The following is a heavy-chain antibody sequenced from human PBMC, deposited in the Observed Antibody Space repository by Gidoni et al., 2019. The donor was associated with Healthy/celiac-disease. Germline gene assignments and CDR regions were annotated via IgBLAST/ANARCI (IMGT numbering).Heavy chain of an antibody. J-gene: IGHJ4*02. CDR2: ISYDGSNK. CDR3: ARVVVTAGYFDY. D-gene: IGHD2-21*02. Sequence: QVQLVESGGGVVQPGRSLRLSCAASGFTFSSYGMHWVRQAPGKGLEWVAVISYDGSNKYYADSVKGRFTISRDNSKNTLYLQMNSLRAEDTAVYYCARVVVTAGYFDYWGQGTLVTVSS. CDR1: GFTFSSYG. V-gene: IGHV3-30*03.